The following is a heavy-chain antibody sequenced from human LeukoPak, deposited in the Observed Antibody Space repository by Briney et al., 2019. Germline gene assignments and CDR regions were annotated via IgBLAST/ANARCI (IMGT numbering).Heavy chain of an antibody. CDR3: ARGGTVVTPINFLDHY. CDR1: GYSFTNYD. V-gene: IGHV1-2*02. J-gene: IGHJ4*02. Sequence: ASVKVSCKASGYSFTNYDINWVRQATGQGLEWMGWINPNSGGTNYAQKFQGRVTMTRDTSISTAYMELSRLRSDDTAVYYCARGGTVVTPINFLDHYWGQGTLVTVSS. CDR2: INPNSGGT. D-gene: IGHD4-23*01.